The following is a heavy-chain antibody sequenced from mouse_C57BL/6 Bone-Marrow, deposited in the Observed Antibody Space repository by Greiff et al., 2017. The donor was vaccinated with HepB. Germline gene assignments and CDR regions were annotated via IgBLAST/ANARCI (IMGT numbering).Heavy chain of an antibody. J-gene: IGHJ1*03. CDR1: GFTFSDYG. Sequence: EVQLVESGGGLVQPGGSLKLSCAASGFTFSDYGMAWVRQAPRKGPEWVAFISNLAYSIYYADTVTGRITISRENAKNTLYLEMSSLRSDDTAMYYCARPRFWSYWYFDVWGTGTTVTVSS. V-gene: IGHV5-15*01. CDR2: ISNLAYSI. CDR3: ARPRFWSYWYFDV.